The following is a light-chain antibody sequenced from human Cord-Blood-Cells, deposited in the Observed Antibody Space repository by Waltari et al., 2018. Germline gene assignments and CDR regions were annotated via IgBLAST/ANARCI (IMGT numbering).Light chain of an antibody. V-gene: IGKV3-20*01. CDR1: QSVSSSY. J-gene: IGKJ1*01. CDR3: QQYGSSPPTWT. Sequence: EIVLTQSPGTLSLSPGERATLSCRANQSVSSSYLAWYPQKPGQAPRLLIYGASSRATGIPDRFSGSGSGTDFTLTNSRLEHEDFAVYYCQQYGSSPPTWTFGQGPKVEIK. CDR2: GAS.